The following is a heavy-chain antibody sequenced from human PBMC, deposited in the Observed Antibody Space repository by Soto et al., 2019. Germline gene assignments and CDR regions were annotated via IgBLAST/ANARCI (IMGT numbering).Heavy chain of an antibody. CDR2: ISGSGVNT. V-gene: IGHV3-23*01. J-gene: IGHJ4*02. CDR1: TFAFSNYA. CDR3: AKERGSSGWLPSIDY. D-gene: IGHD6-19*01. Sequence: GGSLRLSCAASTFAFSNYAMSWVRQAPGKGLEWVSSISGSGVNTYYADSVKGRFTISRDNSKSTLYLQMNSLRAEDTAVYYCAKERGSSGWLPSIDYWGQGTLVTVSS.